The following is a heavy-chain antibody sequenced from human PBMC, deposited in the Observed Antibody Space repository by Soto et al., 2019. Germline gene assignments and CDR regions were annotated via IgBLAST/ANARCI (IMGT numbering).Heavy chain of an antibody. D-gene: IGHD4-17*01. Sequence: QVQLQESGPGLVKPSQTLSLTCTVSGGSISSGGYYWSWIRQHPGKGLEWIGYIYYNENTYYNPSLRSRVTISVDTSKNQFSLKLSSVTAADTAVYYCARDGDYGARKYFDTWGQGTLVTVSS. CDR3: ARDGDYGARKYFDT. CDR1: GGSISSGGYY. V-gene: IGHV4-31*03. J-gene: IGHJ4*02. CDR2: IYYNENT.